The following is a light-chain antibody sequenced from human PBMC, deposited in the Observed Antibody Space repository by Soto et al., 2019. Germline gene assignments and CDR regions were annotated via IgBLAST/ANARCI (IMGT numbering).Light chain of an antibody. V-gene: IGKV3-15*01. Sequence: EVVMTKTTATLSVSPGERASLSCRASQSVSSNLAWYQQKPGQAPRLLIYGASTRATGIPARFSGSWSGTEFTLTISSLQSEDFAVYYCQPYNHWPPYTFGQGTNVAIK. CDR1: QSVSSN. J-gene: IGKJ2*01. CDR2: GAS. CDR3: QPYNHWPPYT.